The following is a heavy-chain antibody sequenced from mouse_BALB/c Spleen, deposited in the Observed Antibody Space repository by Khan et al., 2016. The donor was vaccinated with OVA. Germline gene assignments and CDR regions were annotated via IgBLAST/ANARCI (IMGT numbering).Heavy chain of an antibody. V-gene: IGHV1S136*01. CDR1: GYTFTNYI. D-gene: IGHD1-1*01. CDR2: INPYNDGS. CDR3: ASDYGSSFWFAY. J-gene: IGHJ3*01. Sequence: VQLQQPGPELVKPGASVKMSCKASGYTFTNYIIHWVKQKPGQGLEWIAYINPYNDGSKYNEKFKGKATLTSDKSSSTAYMELSGLTSEDSAVYYCASDYGSSFWFAYWGQGTLVTVSA.